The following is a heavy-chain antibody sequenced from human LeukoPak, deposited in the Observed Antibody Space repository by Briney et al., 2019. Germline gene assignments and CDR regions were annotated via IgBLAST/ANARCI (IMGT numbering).Heavy chain of an antibody. CDR2: IWYDGSPK. Sequence: GGSLRLSCAASGFTFSNYMMHWVRQAPGKGLEWVAVIWYDGSPKYYPDSVKGRFTISRDNSKSTLYLQMNSLRAEDTAVYYCARGGPVAGNFDYWGQGTLVTVSS. V-gene: IGHV3-33*08. D-gene: IGHD6-19*01. CDR3: ARGGPVAGNFDY. J-gene: IGHJ4*02. CDR1: GFTFSNYM.